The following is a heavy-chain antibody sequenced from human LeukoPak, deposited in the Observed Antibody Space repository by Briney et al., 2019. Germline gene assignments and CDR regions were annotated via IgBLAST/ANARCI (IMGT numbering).Heavy chain of an antibody. CDR2: IKIKSDGGTA. V-gene: IGHV3-15*01. D-gene: IGHD3-10*01. CDR1: GFTFSNAW. Sequence: GGSLRLSCAASGFTFSNAWMSWVRQAPGKGLEWVGHIKIKSDGGTADCAAPVKGRFTISRDDSKNTLYLQMNSLKTEDTAVYYCTTVNHYGPDYWGQGTLVTVSS. CDR3: TTVNHYGPDY. J-gene: IGHJ4*02.